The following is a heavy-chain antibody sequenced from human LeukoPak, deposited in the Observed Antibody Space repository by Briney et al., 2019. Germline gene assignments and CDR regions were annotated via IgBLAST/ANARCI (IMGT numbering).Heavy chain of an antibody. CDR1: GFTFSSYG. CDR2: ISGSGGST. CDR3: ATFSGAHHKTFDS. D-gene: IGHD1-14*01. Sequence: GGSLRLSCAASGFTFSSYGMSWVRQAPGKGLEWVSAISGSGGSTYYADSVKGRFTISRDNSKNTLYLQMNSLRAEDTAIYYCATFSGAHHKTFDSWGQGTLVTVSS. V-gene: IGHV3-23*01. J-gene: IGHJ4*02.